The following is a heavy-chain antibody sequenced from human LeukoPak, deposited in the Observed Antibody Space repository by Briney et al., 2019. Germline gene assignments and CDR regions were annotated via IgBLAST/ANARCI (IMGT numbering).Heavy chain of an antibody. D-gene: IGHD5-18*01. CDR1: GFTFDDYG. CDR2: INWNGGAT. J-gene: IGHJ4*02. CDR3: ATRSRGYSYGGFDY. Sequence: PGGSLRLSCAASGFTFDDYGMSWVRHAPGKGLEWVSGINWNGGATGYADSVKGRFTISRDNAKNSLFLQMNSLRAEDTALYYCATRSRGYSYGGFDYWGQGTLVTVSS. V-gene: IGHV3-20*04.